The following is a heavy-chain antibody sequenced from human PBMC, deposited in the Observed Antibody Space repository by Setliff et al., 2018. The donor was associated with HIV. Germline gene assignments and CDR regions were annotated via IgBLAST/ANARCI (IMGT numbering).Heavy chain of an antibody. V-gene: IGHV4-59*11. CDR1: GPSINIHY. CDR3: SKGAGFYGDYTFDH. CDR2: IYSTGST. Sequence: PSETLSLTCTVSGPSINIHYWSWIRQSPGKGFEWIGYIYSTGSTNYNPSLQSRVTISMVASRNQFSLMVTSVTAADTAVYYCSKGAGFYGDYTFDHWGQGRQVTVSS. D-gene: IGHD4-17*01. J-gene: IGHJ4*02.